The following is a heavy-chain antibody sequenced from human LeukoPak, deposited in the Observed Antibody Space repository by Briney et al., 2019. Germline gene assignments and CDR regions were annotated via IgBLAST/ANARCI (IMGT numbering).Heavy chain of an antibody. V-gene: IGHV1-18*04. Sequence: ASVKVSCKASGYTFTGYYMHWVRQAPGQGLEWMGWISAYNGNTNYAQKLQGRVTMTTDTSTSTAYMELKSLRSDDTAVYYCARSGSNDAFDIWGQGTMVTVSS. CDR1: GYTFTGYY. J-gene: IGHJ3*02. D-gene: IGHD1-26*01. CDR2: ISAYNGNT. CDR3: ARSGSNDAFDI.